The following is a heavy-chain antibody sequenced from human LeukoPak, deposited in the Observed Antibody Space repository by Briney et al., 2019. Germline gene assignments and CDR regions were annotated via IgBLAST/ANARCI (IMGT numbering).Heavy chain of an antibody. CDR1: GYTFSSYA. J-gene: IGHJ3*02. V-gene: IGHV3-23*01. CDR3: ARGRSGYGPFDAFDI. D-gene: IGHD3-22*01. Sequence: QPGGSLRLSCTASGYTFSSYAMTWVRQAPGEGLEWVSAISGSGANTYYADSVKGRFAASRDNSKDTLYLQMGSLRAEDTAVYYCARGRSGYGPFDAFDIWGHGTWVTVSS. CDR2: ISGSGANT.